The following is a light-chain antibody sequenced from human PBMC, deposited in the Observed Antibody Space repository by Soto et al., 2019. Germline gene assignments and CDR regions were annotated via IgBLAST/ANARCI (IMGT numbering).Light chain of an antibody. V-gene: IGLV8-61*01. Sequence: QTVVTQEPSFSVSPGRTVTLTCGLSSGSVSTSYYPSWYQQTPGQAPRTLIYSTNTRSSGVTDRFSGSILGNKAALTITGAQADDESDYSCVLYMGSGIGVFGGGTKLTVL. CDR3: VLYMGSGIGV. CDR2: STN. J-gene: IGLJ3*02. CDR1: SGSVSTSYY.